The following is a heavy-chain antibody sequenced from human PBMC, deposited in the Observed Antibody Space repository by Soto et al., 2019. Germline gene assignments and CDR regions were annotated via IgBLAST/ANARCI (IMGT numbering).Heavy chain of an antibody. D-gene: IGHD6-6*01. J-gene: IGHJ4*02. CDR3: ARVGGVAARTFDY. CDR1: GYTFSNYG. Sequence: GASVKVSCKASGYTFSNYGVSWVRQAPGQGLEWMGWISGYNGNTNYAQNFQGRVTMTADPSTRTAYMDLRSVTAADTAVYYCARVGGVAARTFDYWGQGTLVTVSS. CDR2: ISGYNGNT. V-gene: IGHV1-18*01.